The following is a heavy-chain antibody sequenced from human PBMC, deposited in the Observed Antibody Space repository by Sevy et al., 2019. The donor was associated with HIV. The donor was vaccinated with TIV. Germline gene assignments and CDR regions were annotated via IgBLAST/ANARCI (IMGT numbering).Heavy chain of an antibody. CDR1: GFSFSHYW. CDR3: AWGNSGSFDY. V-gene: IGHV3-7*04. CDR2: IKQDESEK. D-gene: IGHD3-22*01. J-gene: IGHJ4*02. Sequence: GGSLRLSCAASGFSFSHYWMHWVRQAPGKGLEWVANIKQDESEKYYVASVKGRFTISRENAKNSVYLQMNSLIPEDTAIYYCAWGNSGSFDYWGQGTLVTVSS.